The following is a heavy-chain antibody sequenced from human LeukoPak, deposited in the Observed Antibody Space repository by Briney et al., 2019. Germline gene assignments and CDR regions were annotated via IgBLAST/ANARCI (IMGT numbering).Heavy chain of an antibody. D-gene: IGHD6-13*01. CDR2: ISGSGGST. Sequence: QSGGSLRLSCAASGFTFSSYAMSWVRQAPGKGLDWVSAISGSGGSTYYADSVRGRFTISRDNSKNTLYLQMNSLRAEDTAVYYCAKDSSSWSYYYYGMDVWGQGTTVTVSS. V-gene: IGHV3-23*01. CDR1: GFTFSSYA. CDR3: AKDSSSWSYYYYGMDV. J-gene: IGHJ6*01.